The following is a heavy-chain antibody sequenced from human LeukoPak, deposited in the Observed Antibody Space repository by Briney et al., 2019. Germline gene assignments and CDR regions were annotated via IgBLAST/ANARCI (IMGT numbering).Heavy chain of an antibody. J-gene: IGHJ4*02. CDR1: GVTFIRYG. CDR2: ISHDGSNN. V-gene: IGHV3-30*18. D-gene: IGHD6-6*01. Sequence: RVWSLRVSCAGSGVTFIRYGSRSGWQAPRKGREWVAVISHDGSNNYYAAFVKGRFTISRENSKNPLYSQMDHLRAWDKAVFSGAKAGGKGDRRERVAAHPLSSNYYWGQGTLVTVSS. CDR3: AKAGGKGDRRERVAAHPLSSNYY.